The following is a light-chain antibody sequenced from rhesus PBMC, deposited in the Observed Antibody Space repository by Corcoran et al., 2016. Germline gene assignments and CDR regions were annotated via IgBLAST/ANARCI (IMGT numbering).Light chain of an antibody. V-gene: IGKV1-21*01. Sequence: DIQMTQSPSSLSASVGDRVTISCRASQGISSWLAWYQQKQGQAPKLLIYKAFSLQSGVPSRFSGRGSETEFTLTISSLQPEDFATYYCQQYNSAPWTFGQGTKVEIK. CDR3: QQYNSAPWT. CDR1: QGISSW. CDR2: KAF. J-gene: IGKJ1*01.